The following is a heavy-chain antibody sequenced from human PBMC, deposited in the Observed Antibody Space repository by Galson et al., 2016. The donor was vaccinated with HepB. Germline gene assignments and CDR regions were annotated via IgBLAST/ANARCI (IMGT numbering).Heavy chain of an antibody. D-gene: IGHD5-12*01. Sequence: TLSLTCSVSAGSINSGGYYWSWIRQLPGKGLEWIGYIFYSGTTYYNPSLKSRVSISLDPSKGQFSLKLSSVTAADTAIYYCARVRYSGYDPGLFFDSWGQGALVTVSS. J-gene: IGHJ4*02. V-gene: IGHV4-31*03. CDR2: IFYSGTT. CDR3: ARVRYSGYDPGLFFDS. CDR1: AGSINSGGYY.